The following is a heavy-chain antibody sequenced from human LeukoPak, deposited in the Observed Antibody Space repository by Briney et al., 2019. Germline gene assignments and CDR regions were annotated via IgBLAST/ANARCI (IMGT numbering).Heavy chain of an antibody. CDR3: ARSGVIDMVPFDH. CDR1: GDRVSSNSAA. CDR2: TYYRSKWYN. V-gene: IGHV6-1*01. D-gene: IGHD2-21*01. Sequence: SQTLSLTCAISGDRVSSNSAAWNWIRQSPSSGLEWLGRTYYRSKWYNDYAVSVKSRTTINPVTSKNQFSLQLNSVTPEDTAVYYCARSGVIDMVPFDHWGQGTLVTVSS. J-gene: IGHJ4*02.